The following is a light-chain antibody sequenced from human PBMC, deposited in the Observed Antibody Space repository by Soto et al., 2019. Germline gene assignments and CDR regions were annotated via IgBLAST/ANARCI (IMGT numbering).Light chain of an antibody. V-gene: IGKV3-15*01. Sequence: EIVMPQSPATLSVSPGESATLSCRASQSVSSNLAWYQQKPGQAPRLLIYGASTRATGIPARFSGSGSGTEFTLTISSLQPEDFAVYYCQQYNNWPPYTFGQGTKLEIK. CDR3: QQYNNWPPYT. J-gene: IGKJ2*01. CDR1: QSVSSN. CDR2: GAS.